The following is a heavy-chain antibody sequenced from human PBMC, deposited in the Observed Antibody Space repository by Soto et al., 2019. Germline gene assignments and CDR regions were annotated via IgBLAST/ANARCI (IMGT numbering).Heavy chain of an antibody. Sequence: PGGSLRLSCVASEFAVDNKYMSWVRQAPGKGLEWVSVVYVGGDTYYADAVKGRFTISRLSSKNTVFLQMNSLRAEDTAVYYCARDGGWIDYWGQGTLVTVSS. CDR3: ARDGGWIDY. CDR2: VYVGGDT. J-gene: IGHJ4*02. V-gene: IGHV3-53*01. CDR1: EFAVDNKY. D-gene: IGHD6-19*01.